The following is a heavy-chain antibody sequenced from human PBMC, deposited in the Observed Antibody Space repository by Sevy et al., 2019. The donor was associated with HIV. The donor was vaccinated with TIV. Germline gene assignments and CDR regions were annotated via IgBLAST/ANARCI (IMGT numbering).Heavy chain of an antibody. J-gene: IGHJ6*02. V-gene: IGHV3-74*01. CDR2: INSDGSST. CDR1: GFSFSNYW. Sequence: GGSLRLSCVATGFSFSNYWMHWVRQAPGEGLVWVSRINSDGSSTSYADSVKGRFTICRDNALNTLFLKMTSLRAEDRAVQYCARGLPNIVVVPAVFGSSPNIYYYGMDVWGQGTTVTVSS. D-gene: IGHD2-2*01. CDR3: ARGLPNIVVVPAVFGSSPNIYYYGMDV.